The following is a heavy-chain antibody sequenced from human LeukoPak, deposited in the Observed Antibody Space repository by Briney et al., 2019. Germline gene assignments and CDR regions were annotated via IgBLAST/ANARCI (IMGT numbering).Heavy chain of an antibody. CDR1: GFTFSSYG. V-gene: IGHV3-33*01. CDR2: IWYDGSNK. CDR3: ARFYGSGSYYPTYGMDA. D-gene: IGHD3-10*01. Sequence: GGSLRLSCAASGFTFSSYGMHWVRQAPGKGLEWVAVIWYDGSNKYYADSVKGRFTISRDNSKNTLYLQMNSLRAEDTAVYYCARFYGSGSYYPTYGMDAWAKGPRSPSPQ. J-gene: IGHJ6*04.